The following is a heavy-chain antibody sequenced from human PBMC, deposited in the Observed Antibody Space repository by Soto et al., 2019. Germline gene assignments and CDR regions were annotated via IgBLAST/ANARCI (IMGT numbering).Heavy chain of an antibody. CDR2: ISYDGSNK. J-gene: IGHJ4*02. Sequence: TRWALRLSFASSGFTFSSYGMHWVRQAPGKGLEWVAVISYDGSNKYYADSVKGRFTISRDNSKNTLYLQMNSLRAEDTAVYYCAKFMVRGVIITYIRGPIDYWGQGTLVTVSS. CDR3: AKFMVRGVIITYIRGPIDY. D-gene: IGHD3-10*01. CDR1: GFTFSSYG. V-gene: IGHV3-30*18.